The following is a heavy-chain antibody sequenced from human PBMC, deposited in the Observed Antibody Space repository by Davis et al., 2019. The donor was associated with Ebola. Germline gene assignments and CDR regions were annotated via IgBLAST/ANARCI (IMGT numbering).Heavy chain of an antibody. CDR2: ISYDGSNK. CDR3: ARVLGAIRWYFDL. J-gene: IGHJ2*01. V-gene: IGHV3-30-3*01. D-gene: IGHD1-26*01. CDR1: GFTFSSYT. Sequence: GGSLRLSCAASGFTFSSYTMHWVRQVPGKGLEWVAFISYDGSNKYYADSVQGRFTISRDNSKNTLYLQMNSLRTEDTAVYYCARVLGAIRWYFDLWGRGTLVTVSS.